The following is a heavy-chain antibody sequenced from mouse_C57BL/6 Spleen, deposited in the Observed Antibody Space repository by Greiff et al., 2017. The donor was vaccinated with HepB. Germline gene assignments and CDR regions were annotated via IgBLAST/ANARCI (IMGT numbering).Heavy chain of an antibody. D-gene: IGHD3-3*01. Sequence: EVQGVESGGGLVKPGGSLKLSCAASGFTFSDYGMHWVRQAPEKGLEWVAYISSGSSTIYYADTVKGRFTISRDNAKNTLFLQMTSLRSEDTAMYYCARGGLRHYAMDYWGQGTSVTVSS. CDR3: ARGGLRHYAMDY. CDR1: GFTFSDYG. J-gene: IGHJ4*01. CDR2: ISSGSSTI. V-gene: IGHV5-17*01.